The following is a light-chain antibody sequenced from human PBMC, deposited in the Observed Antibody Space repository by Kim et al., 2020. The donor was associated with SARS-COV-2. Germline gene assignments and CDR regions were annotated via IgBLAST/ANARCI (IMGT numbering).Light chain of an antibody. V-gene: IGKV3-11*01. CDR2: DSS. CDR1: QSVTGY. CDR3: QQRGNWPLT. Sequence: LSPGERATLSCRASQSVTGYLAWYQQKLGQAPRLLIYDSSNRATGIPARFSGSGSGTDFTLTISSLEPEDFAIYYCQQRGNWPLTFGGGTKVDIK. J-gene: IGKJ4*01.